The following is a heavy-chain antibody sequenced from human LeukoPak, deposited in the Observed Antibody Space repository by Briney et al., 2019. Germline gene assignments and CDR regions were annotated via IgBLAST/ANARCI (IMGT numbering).Heavy chain of an antibody. CDR3: AKAVVTPSEPRDY. Sequence: GGSLRLSCAASGYTFSSYAMSRVRQAPGKGLEWVSAISGSGGSTYYADSVKGRFTISRDNSKNTLYLQMNSLRAEDTAVYYCAKAVVTPSEPRDYWGQGTLVTVSS. J-gene: IGHJ4*02. CDR1: GYTFSSYA. V-gene: IGHV3-23*01. CDR2: ISGSGGST. D-gene: IGHD4-23*01.